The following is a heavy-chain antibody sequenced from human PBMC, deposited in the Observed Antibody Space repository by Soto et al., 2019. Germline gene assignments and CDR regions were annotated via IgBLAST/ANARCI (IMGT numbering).Heavy chain of an antibody. CDR2: ISGDGSKK. CDR3: AKDRECEHNTDWPQGS. Sequence: PGGSLRLSCAVSGFRFSGYGMHWVRQAPGKGLEWLAAISGDGSKKYFGDSVKGRFTISRDNSKNTLDLQINSLRAEDTAVYYCAKDRECEHNTDWPQGSWGQGTEVTVSS. V-gene: IGHV3-30*18. J-gene: IGHJ5*02. D-gene: IGHD3-9*01. CDR1: GFRFSGYG.